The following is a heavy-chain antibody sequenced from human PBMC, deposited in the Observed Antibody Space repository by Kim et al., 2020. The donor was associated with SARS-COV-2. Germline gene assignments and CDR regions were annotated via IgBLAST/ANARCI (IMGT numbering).Heavy chain of an antibody. J-gene: IGHJ4*02. CDR3: TRVSGGPGH. Sequence: GGSLRLSCIASGFTFGDYAMSWVRQAPGKGLEWVGFIRSKAYGGTTEYAASVKGRFTISRDDSKSMANLEIYSMKIEDTAVYHCTRVSGGPGHWSQGTLVTVSS. V-gene: IGHV3-49*04. D-gene: IGHD2-15*01. CDR1: GFTFGDYA. CDR2: IRSKAYGGTT.